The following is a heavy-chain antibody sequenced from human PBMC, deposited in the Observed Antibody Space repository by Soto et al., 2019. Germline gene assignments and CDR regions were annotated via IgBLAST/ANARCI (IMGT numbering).Heavy chain of an antibody. J-gene: IGHJ6*02. Sequence: QVQLQESGPRLVKPSETLSLTCTVSGGSLRSYYCSWFRQPPGKGLEWVGYINYSGGSFYNPSLTSRVTMSVDTSNTPYPLMVNSVTATDTAVYYCASQGFGELHGLVDVWGQGTTVTVSS. V-gene: IGHV4-59*08. CDR3: ASQGFGELHGLVDV. CDR2: INYSGGS. CDR1: GGSLRSYY. D-gene: IGHD3-10*01.